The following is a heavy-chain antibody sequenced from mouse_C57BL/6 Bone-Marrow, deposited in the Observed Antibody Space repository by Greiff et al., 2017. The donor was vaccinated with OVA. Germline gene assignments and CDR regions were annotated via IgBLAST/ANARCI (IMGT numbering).Heavy chain of an antibody. CDR3: ARGSTTVVATGYFDV. V-gene: IGHV3-6*01. J-gene: IGHJ1*03. CDR1: GYSITSGYY. Sequence: EVKLQESGPGLVKPSQSLSLTCSVTGYSITSGYYWNWIRQFPGNKLEWMGYISYDGSNNYNPSLKNRISITRDTSKNQFFLKLNSVTTEDTATYYCARGSTTVVATGYFDVWGTGTTVTVSS. D-gene: IGHD1-1*01. CDR2: ISYDGSN.